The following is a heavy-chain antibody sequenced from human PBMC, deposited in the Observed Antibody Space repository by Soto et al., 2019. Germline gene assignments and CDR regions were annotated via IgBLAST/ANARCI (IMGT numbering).Heavy chain of an antibody. D-gene: IGHD2-15*01. V-gene: IGHV3-33*01. CDR1: GFTFSSYG. Sequence: GGSLRLSCAASGFTFSSYGMHWVRQAPGKGLEWVALVWFDGSDKYYTESVKGRFTISRDNSKSTLYLQMNSLKAEDTAVYYFARLYCSASSCYSVGAFDIRGHGTMVTVSS. CDR3: ARLYCSASSCYSVGAFDI. CDR2: VWFDGSDK. J-gene: IGHJ3*02.